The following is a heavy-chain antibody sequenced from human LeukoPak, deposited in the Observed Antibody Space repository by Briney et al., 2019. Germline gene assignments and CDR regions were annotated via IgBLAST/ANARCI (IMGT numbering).Heavy chain of an antibody. CDR1: GFTFSSYG. CDR3: AKDPGTTVTSYYYYYGMDV. J-gene: IGHJ6*02. Sequence: GGSLRLSCAASGFTFSSYGMPWVRQAPGKGLEWVAFIRYDGSNKYYADSVKGRFTISRDNSKNTLYLQMNSLRAEDTAVYYCAKDPGTTVTSYYYYYGMDVWGQGTTVTVSS. D-gene: IGHD4-17*01. CDR2: IRYDGSNK. V-gene: IGHV3-30*02.